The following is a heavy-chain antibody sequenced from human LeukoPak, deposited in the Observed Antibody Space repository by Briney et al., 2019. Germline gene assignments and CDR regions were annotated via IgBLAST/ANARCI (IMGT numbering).Heavy chain of an antibody. CDR1: GYTFTGYY. J-gene: IGHJ4*02. CDR3: ASSYAAAGYYFDY. V-gene: IGHV1-2*02. D-gene: IGHD6-13*01. CDR2: INPNSGGT. Sequence: ASVKVSCKASGYTFTGYYMHWVRQAPGQGLEWMGWINPNSGGTNYAQKFQGRVTMTRDTSISTAYMELSRLRSDDTAVYYCASSYAAAGYYFDYWGQGTLVTASS.